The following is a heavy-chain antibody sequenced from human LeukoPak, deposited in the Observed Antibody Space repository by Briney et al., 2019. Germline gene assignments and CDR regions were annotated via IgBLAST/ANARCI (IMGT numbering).Heavy chain of an antibody. CDR2: ISGSGGST. V-gene: IGHV3-23*01. Sequence: GGSLRLSCAASGFTFSSYAMSWVRQAPGKGLEWVSAISGSGGSTYYADSVKGRFTISRDNAKNSLYLQMNSLRAEDTAVYYCARELLWFGELSPYYFDYWGQGTLVAVSS. D-gene: IGHD3-10*01. CDR1: GFTFSSYA. J-gene: IGHJ4*02. CDR3: ARELLWFGELSPYYFDY.